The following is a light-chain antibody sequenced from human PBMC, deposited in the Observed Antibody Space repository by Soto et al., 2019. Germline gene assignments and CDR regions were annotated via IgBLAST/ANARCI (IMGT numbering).Light chain of an antibody. CDR3: SSYTNINTRACV. CDR2: EVT. Sequence: QSALTQPASVSGSPGQSITISCTGTSSDVGGYDYVSWYQRHPGKAPELMIYEVTDRPSGVSNRFSGSKSGNTASLTISGLQAEDEAEYYCSSYTNINTRACVFGTGTKVTVL. J-gene: IGLJ1*01. CDR1: SSDVGGYDY. V-gene: IGLV2-14*01.